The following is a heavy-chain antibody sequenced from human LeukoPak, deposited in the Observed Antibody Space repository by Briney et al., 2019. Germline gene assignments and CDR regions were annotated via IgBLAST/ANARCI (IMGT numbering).Heavy chain of an antibody. CDR2: ISSSSSYI. J-gene: IGHJ4*02. V-gene: IGHV3-21*01. CDR3: ARDPRTDNGYNYGRTDY. D-gene: IGHD5-24*01. CDR1: GFTFSSYS. Sequence: GGSLRLSCAASGFTFSSYSMNWVRQAPGKGLEWVSSISSSSSYIYYADSVKGRFTISRDNAKNSLYLQMNSLRAEDTAVYYCARDPRTDNGYNYGRTDYWGQGTLVTVSS.